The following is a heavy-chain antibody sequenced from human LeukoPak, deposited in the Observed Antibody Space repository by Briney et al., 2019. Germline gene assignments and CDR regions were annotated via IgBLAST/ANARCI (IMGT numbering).Heavy chain of an antibody. V-gene: IGHV1-2*02. CDR2: INPNRVGT. D-gene: IGHD3-16*01. J-gene: IGHJ6*02. CDR3: ARDDYDYVWGRYFMDV. Sequence: ASVKVCCSASGYTFAAYYMNWVRRAPGQGLEWMGWINPNRVGTNYAQKFQSRVTMTRGTSISTAYMELSRLRSDDTAVYYCARDDYDYVWGRYFMDVWGQGTTVTVSS. CDR1: GYTFAAYY.